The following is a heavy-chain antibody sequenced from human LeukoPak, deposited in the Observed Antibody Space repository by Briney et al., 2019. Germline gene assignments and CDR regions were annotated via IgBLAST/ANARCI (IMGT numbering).Heavy chain of an antibody. V-gene: IGHV5-51*01. J-gene: IGHJ4*02. CDR2: IYPGDSDT. D-gene: IGHD6-13*01. CDR1: GCSFTSYW. Sequence: GESLKISCKGSGCSFTSYWIGWVRQMPGKGLEWMGIIYPGDSDTRYSPSFQGQVTISADKSISTAYLQWSSLKASDTAMYYCARPRPHSSSSWYVGYWGQGTLVTVSS. CDR3: ARPRPHSSSSWYVGY.